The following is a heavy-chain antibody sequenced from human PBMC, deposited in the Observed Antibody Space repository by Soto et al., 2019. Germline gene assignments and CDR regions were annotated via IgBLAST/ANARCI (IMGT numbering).Heavy chain of an antibody. V-gene: IGHV1-8*01. CDR2: MNPSTGNT. J-gene: IGHJ5*01. D-gene: IGHD6-19*01. Sequence: QVQLVQSGAEVKKPGASVKVSCKASGYTFTSYDIIWVRQATGQGLEWMGWMNPSTGNTDSAEKFQRRLTMTRNTSISTVYMELTSLTFDDTAVYYCATGRIIVAGGFDPWGQGTLVTVSS. CDR1: GYTFTSYD. CDR3: ATGRIIVAGGFDP.